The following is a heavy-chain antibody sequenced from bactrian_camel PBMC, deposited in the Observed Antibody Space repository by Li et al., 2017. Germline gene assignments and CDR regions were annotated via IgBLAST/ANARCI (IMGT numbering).Heavy chain of an antibody. CDR2: IDSGGIT. J-gene: IGHJ4*01. CDR1: GNTYRRYC. Sequence: HVQLVESGGGTAQAGRSLRLSCAASGNTYRRYCMRWFRQAPGKEREGVASIDSGGITRYADSVKGRFTVSKDHAKNTMFLQMDSLQPEDTAMYFCAAESGGSVVRGDFCFPNYWGQGTQVTVS. D-gene: IGHD2*01. CDR3: AAESGGSVVRGDFCFPNY. V-gene: IGHV3S53*01.